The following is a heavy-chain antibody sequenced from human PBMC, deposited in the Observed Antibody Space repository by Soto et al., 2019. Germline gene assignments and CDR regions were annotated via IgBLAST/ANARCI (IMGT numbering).Heavy chain of an antibody. V-gene: IGHV3-15*01. CDR1: VLTVSNVW. CDR2: IKSKTDGGTT. D-gene: IGHD2-2*01. J-gene: IGHJ5*02. Sequence: SGGSLRLAAAASVLTVSNVWMGWVREAPGTALRWVGRIKSKTDGGTTDYAAPVKGRFTISRDDSKNTLYLQMNSLKTEDTGVYYCTTLYCSSTSCYPVGFDPWGQGTLVTVSS. CDR3: TTLYCSSTSCYPVGFDP.